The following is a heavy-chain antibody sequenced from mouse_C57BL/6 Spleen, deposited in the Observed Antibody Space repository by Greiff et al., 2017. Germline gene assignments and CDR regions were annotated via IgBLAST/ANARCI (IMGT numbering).Heavy chain of an antibody. CDR2: IDPETGGT. D-gene: IGHD1-1*01. V-gene: IGHV1-15*01. CDR1: GYTFTDYE. Sequence: QVQLQQSGAELVRPGASVTLSCKASGYTFTDYEMHWVKQTPVHGLEWIGAIDPETGGTAYNQKFKGKAILTADKSSSTAYIELRSLTSDDSAVYYSTRLINSTVVATNCDVWGTGTTVTVSS. CDR3: TRLINSTVVATNCDV. J-gene: IGHJ1*03.